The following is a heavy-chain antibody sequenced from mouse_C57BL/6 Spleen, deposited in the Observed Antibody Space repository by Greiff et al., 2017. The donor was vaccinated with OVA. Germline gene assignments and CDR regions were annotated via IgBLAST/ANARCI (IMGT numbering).Heavy chain of an antibody. CDR1: GFNIKDYY. D-gene: IGHD2-3*01. J-gene: IGHJ2*01. CDR2: IDPEDGET. CDR3: AILSIMVTPRDY. Sequence: EVKLMESGAELVKPGASVKLSCTASGFNIKDYYMHWVKQRTEQGLEWIGRIDPEDGETKYAPKFQGKATMTADTSSNTAYLQHSSLTSEDTAVYYCAILSIMVTPRDYWGQGTTLTVSS. V-gene: IGHV14-2*01.